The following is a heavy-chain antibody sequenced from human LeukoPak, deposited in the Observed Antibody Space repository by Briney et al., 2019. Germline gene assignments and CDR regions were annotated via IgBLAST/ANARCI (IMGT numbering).Heavy chain of an antibody. CDR1: GFTFSDYY. V-gene: IGHV3-11*04. Sequence: GGSLRLSCAASGFTFSDYYMSWIRQAPGKGLEGVSYISSSGSTIYYADSVKGRFTISRDISKNTLYLQMNSLRAEDTAVYYCARDSGLRGRPFDYWGQGTLVTVSS. J-gene: IGHJ4*02. CDR3: ARDSGLRGRPFDY. CDR2: ISSSGSTI. D-gene: IGHD3-16*01.